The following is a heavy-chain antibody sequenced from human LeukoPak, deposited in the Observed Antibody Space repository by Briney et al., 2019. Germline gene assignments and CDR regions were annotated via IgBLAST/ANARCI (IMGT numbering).Heavy chain of an antibody. CDR2: IYTSGRT. J-gene: IGHJ4*02. V-gene: IGHV4-4*07. Sequence: SETLSLTCTVSGGSISSYYWSWSRQPAGKGLEWIGRIYTSGRTNYNPSLKSRVTMSVDTSKNQFSLKLSSVTAADTAVYYCARGGYSYGSFDYWGQGTLVTVSS. D-gene: IGHD5-18*01. CDR1: GGSISSYY. CDR3: ARGGYSYGSFDY.